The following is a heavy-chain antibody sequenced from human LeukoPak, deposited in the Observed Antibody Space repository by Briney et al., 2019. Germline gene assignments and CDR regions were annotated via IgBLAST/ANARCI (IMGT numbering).Heavy chain of an antibody. V-gene: IGHV4-38-2*01. D-gene: IGHD3-16*01. CDR1: GYSSSRGYY. J-gene: IGHJ5*02. CDR3: ARLNQFVYRFDP. CDR2: ISQSGNT. Sequence: SETLSLSCALSGYSSSRGYYWGWIRQPPGKGLEWIGSISQSGNTYYNLSLKSRVTISVDTSKNQFSLKLSSVTAADTAFYYCARLNQFVYRFDPWGQGTLVTVSS.